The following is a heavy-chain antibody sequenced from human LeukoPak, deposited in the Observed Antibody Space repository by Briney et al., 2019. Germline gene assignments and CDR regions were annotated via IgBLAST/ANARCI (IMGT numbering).Heavy chain of an antibody. J-gene: IGHJ4*02. CDR3: ARSAYYYGSGSYYGIDY. D-gene: IGHD3-10*01. CDR2: TIPIFGTA. Sequence: SVKVSCKASGGTFSSYAISWVQQAPGQGLEWMGGTIPIFGTANYAQKFQGRVTITADESTSTAYMELSSLRSEDTAVYYCARSAYYYGSGSYYGIDYWGQGTLVTVSS. V-gene: IGHV1-69*01. CDR1: GGTFSSYA.